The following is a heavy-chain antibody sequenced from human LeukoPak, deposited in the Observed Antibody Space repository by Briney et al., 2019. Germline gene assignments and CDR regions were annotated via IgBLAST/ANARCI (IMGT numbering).Heavy chain of an antibody. J-gene: IGHJ4*02. Sequence: SETLSLTCTVSGGSISSTSYYWGWIRQPPGKGLEWIGNIYYSGTTYYNPSLKSRVTISVDTSKNQFSLKLSSVTAADTAVYYCARHLSNWSFDYWGQGILVTVFS. CDR1: GGSISSTSYY. CDR3: ARHLSNWSFDY. D-gene: IGHD6-13*01. V-gene: IGHV4-39*01. CDR2: IYYSGTT.